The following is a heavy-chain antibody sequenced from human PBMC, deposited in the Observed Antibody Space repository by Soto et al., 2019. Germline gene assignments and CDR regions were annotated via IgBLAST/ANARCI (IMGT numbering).Heavy chain of an antibody. J-gene: IGHJ3*02. CDR3: ARYKMVQLERAASAFDI. D-gene: IGHD1-1*01. CDR2: IYHSGST. Sequence: SETLSLTCAVSGGSISSSNWWSWVRQPPGKGLEWIGEIYHSGSTNYNPSLKSRVTISVDKSKNQSSLKLSSVTAADTAVYYCARYKMVQLERAASAFDIWGRGTMVTVSS. V-gene: IGHV4-4*02. CDR1: GGSISSSNW.